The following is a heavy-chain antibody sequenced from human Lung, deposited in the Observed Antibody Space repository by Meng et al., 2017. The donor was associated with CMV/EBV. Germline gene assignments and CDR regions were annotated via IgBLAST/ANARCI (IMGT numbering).Heavy chain of an antibody. J-gene: IGHJ4*02. CDR3: AKPRSGFVVVPAAIDS. Sequence: GGSLKISCAASGFPFSGHAMHWVRQAPGKGLEWVALMSYDGSKTFYADFVKGRFTISRDNSRNTLYLQMSGLRTDDTAVYYCAKPRSGFVVVPAAIDSWGQGTLVTVSS. V-gene: IGHV3-30*04. CDR2: MSYDGSKT. CDR1: GFPFSGHA. D-gene: IGHD2-2*01.